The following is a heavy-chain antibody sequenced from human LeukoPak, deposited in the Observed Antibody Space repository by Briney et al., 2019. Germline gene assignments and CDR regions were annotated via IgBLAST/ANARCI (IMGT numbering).Heavy chain of an antibody. J-gene: IGHJ5*02. CDR3: ARGGDDFWSGYRRPNWFDP. Sequence: ASAKVSCKASGGTFSSYAISWVRQAPGQGLEWMGRIIPIFGTANYAQKFQGRVTITTDESTSTAYMELSSLRSEDTAVYYCARGGDDFWSGYRRPNWFDPWGQGTLVTVSS. CDR2: IIPIFGTA. V-gene: IGHV1-69*05. D-gene: IGHD3-3*01. CDR1: GGTFSSYA.